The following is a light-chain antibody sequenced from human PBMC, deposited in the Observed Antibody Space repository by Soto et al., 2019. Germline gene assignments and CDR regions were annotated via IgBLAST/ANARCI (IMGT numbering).Light chain of an antibody. Sequence: DIQMTQSPSTLPASVGDRVIITCRASQGLTNALVWYQQKPGKAPNLLIYKASSLASGVPLRFSGSGSGKEFTLTISSLQPEDCATYYCQQHISYPRTFGQGTKVESK. CDR2: KAS. J-gene: IGKJ1*01. CDR3: QQHISYPRT. CDR1: QGLTNA. V-gene: IGKV1-5*03.